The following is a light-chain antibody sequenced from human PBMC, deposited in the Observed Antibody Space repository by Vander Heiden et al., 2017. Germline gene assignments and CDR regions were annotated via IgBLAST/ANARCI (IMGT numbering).Light chain of an antibody. V-gene: IGLV1-44*01. Sequence: QSVLTQSASASETPGQTVTISCSGSRSNIGTNPVNWYQQLPGTAPKLLIYSRDQRPSGVPDRFSGSKSGTSASLAISGLQSEDEADYYCAAWDDSLNVVLFGGGTKLTVL. CDR1: RSNIGTNP. CDR2: SRD. J-gene: IGLJ2*01. CDR3: AAWDDSLNVVL.